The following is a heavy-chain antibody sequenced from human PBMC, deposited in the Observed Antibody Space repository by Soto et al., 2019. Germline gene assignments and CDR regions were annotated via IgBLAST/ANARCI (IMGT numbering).Heavy chain of an antibody. V-gene: IGHV4-39*01. D-gene: IGHD6-6*01. Sequence: QLQLQESGPGLVKPSETLSLTCYVSGGSISNSRYYWGWIRQPPGKGLEWIGTFDYSANTYSNPSHKSRVTLSVDTPKNQFTLNLTSLPAADTAVYYCATVRRGAWYFDLWGRSTLVTVSS. CDR1: GGSISNSRYY. CDR3: ATVRRGAWYFDL. CDR2: FDYSANT. J-gene: IGHJ2*01.